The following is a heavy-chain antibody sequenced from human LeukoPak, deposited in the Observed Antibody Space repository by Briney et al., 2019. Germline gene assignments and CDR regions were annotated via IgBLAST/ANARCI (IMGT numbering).Heavy chain of an antibody. CDR3: AARPPIIVTGPFDY. V-gene: IGHV3-30*03. Sequence: PGGSLRLSCAASGFTFTNVWMSWVRQSPGKGLEWVAVISYDGSNKYYVDSVKGRFTISRDSSENTLFLQMNSLRAADTAMYYCAARPPIIVTGPFDYWGQGALVTVSS. D-gene: IGHD2-21*02. CDR1: GFTFTNVW. J-gene: IGHJ4*02. CDR2: ISYDGSNK.